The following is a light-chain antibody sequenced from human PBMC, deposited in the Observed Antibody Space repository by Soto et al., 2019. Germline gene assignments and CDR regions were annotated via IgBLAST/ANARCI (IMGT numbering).Light chain of an antibody. CDR3: SSYTSSSTLDYVV. V-gene: IGLV2-14*01. CDR1: SSDVGGYNY. CDR2: DVS. Sequence: QSVLTQPASVSGSPGQSITISCTGTSSDVGGYNYVSWYQQHPGKAPKLMIYDVSNRPSGVSNRFSGSKSGNTASLTISGLQAEDEAAYYCSSYTSSSTLDYVVFGGGTKLTVL. J-gene: IGLJ2*01.